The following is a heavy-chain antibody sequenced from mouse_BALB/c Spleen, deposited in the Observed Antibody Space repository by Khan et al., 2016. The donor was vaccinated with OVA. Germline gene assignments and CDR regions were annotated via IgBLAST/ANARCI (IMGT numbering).Heavy chain of an antibody. CDR2: VTYSGNT. J-gene: IGHJ4*01. CDR3: ARSYGSWAMDY. Sequence: EVKLLESGPSLVKPSQTLSLTCSVTGDSITSGFWNWIRKFPGNKFEYMGYVTYSGNTSYNPSLKSRISITRDTSKSQYYLQLNSVTTEDTATYFCARSYGSWAMDYWGQGTSVTVSS. D-gene: IGHD1-1*01. CDR1: GDSITSGF. V-gene: IGHV3-8*02.